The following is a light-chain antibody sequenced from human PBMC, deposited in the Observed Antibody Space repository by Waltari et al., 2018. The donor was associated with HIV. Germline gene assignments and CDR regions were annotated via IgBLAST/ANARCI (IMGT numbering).Light chain of an antibody. Sequence: QSVLTQPPSASGPPGQSVTISCTGTSRDIGRYDFVSWYQVRPDSVPNLIIYEVTKRPSGVPVRFSGPKSGNTASLTVSGLQTDDEADYYCSSYASNNTFVVFGGGTKLTVL. CDR3: SSYASNNTFVV. CDR2: EVT. CDR1: SRDIGRYDF. V-gene: IGLV2-8*01. J-gene: IGLJ2*01.